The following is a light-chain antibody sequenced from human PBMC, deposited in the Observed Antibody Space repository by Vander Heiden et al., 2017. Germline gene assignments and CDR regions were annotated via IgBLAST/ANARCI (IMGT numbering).Light chain of an antibody. CDR1: QDIDIW. Sequence: DIQMTQSPSTLSASIGARITITCRASQDIDIWLALYQQKPGQAPKLLIYAASTPESGVPSRFSGSGSGTVFTLTISSLQPDDSATYFCQQNDRYSPTFGQGTKVEI. CDR2: AAS. J-gene: IGKJ1*01. V-gene: IGKV1-5*03. CDR3: QQNDRYSPT.